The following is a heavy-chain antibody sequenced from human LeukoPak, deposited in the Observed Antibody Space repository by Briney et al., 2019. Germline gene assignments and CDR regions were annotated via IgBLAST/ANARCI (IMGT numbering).Heavy chain of an antibody. J-gene: IGHJ4*02. V-gene: IGHV3-23*01. CDR1: GFSFSTYG. CDR3: ATGKANSGYDFVFDY. Sequence: PGGSLRLSCAASGFSFSTYGMSWVRQAPEKGLEWVSGISGSGGSTYYADSVKGRFTISRDNSKNTLYLQMNSLRAEDTAVYYCATGKANSGYDFVFDYWGQGTLVTVSS. CDR2: ISGSGGST. D-gene: IGHD5-12*01.